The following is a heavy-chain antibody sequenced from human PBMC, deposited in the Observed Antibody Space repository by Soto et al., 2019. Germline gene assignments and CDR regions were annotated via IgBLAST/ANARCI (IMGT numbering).Heavy chain of an antibody. CDR2: FYYSGST. J-gene: IGHJ4*02. CDR3: ARHGLSDSSGYFLIDS. V-gene: IGHV4-39*01. D-gene: IGHD3-22*01. CDR1: GGSISRNGYY. Sequence: SETLSLTCTVSGGSISRNGYYWGWIRQPPGKGLEWIGSFYYSGSTCYNPSLKSRVLITVDTSKNQFSLKLSSVTAAATAVYYCARHGLSDSSGYFLIDSWGQGTLVTVSS.